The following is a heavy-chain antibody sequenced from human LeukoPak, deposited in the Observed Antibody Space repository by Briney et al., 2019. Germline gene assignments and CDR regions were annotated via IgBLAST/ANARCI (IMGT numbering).Heavy chain of an antibody. CDR2: IIPIFGTA. V-gene: IGHV1-69*13. CDR1: GGTFSSYA. Sequence: SVKVSCKASGGTFSSYAISRVRQAPGQGLEWMGGIIPIFGTANYAQKFQGRVTITADESTSTAYMELSSLRSEDTAVYYCAREGEDYGDYYNWFDPWGQGTLVTVSS. J-gene: IGHJ5*02. CDR3: AREGEDYGDYYNWFDP. D-gene: IGHD4-17*01.